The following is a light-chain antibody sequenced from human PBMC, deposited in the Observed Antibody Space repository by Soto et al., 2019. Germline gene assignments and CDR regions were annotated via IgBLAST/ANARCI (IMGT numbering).Light chain of an antibody. V-gene: IGLV1-51*01. CDR3: GTWDSSLSAVV. CDR2: DNN. Sequence: QSVLTQPPSVSAAPGQKVTISCSGSSSNIGNDYLSWYQQLPGTAPKVLIYDNNKRPSGIPDRFSGSKSGTSATLGITGLQTGDEADYYCGTWDSSLSAVVFGGGTKLTVL. CDR1: SSNIGNDY. J-gene: IGLJ2*01.